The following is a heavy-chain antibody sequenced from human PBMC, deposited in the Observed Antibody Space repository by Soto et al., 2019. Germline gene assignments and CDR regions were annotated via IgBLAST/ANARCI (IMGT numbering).Heavy chain of an antibody. D-gene: IGHD3-9*01. CDR1: GFTFTSYW. Sequence: PGGSLRLSCAASGFTFTSYWMHWVRQAPGKGLVWVSRINSDGSSTVYVDSVKGRFSISRDNAKNTLYLQMNSLRAEDTAMYYCARSFYSILTGYYSNYFDYWGQGTLVTVSS. J-gene: IGHJ4*02. CDR2: INSDGSST. CDR3: ARSFYSILTGYYSNYFDY. V-gene: IGHV3-74*01.